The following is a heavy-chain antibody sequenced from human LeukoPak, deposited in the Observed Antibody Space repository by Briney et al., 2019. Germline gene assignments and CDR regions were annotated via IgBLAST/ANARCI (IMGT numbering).Heavy chain of an antibody. CDR2: INPSGGST. CDR3: ARVDNSPNPLQWHFEY. V-gene: IGHV1-46*01. J-gene: IGHJ4*02. CDR1: GYTFTSYY. D-gene: IGHD5-24*01. Sequence: ASVKVSCKASGYTFTSYYMHWVRQAPGQGLEWMGIINPSGGSTSYAQKFQGRVTITRDTSTSTVYMELSSLRSEETAVYYCARVDNSPNPLQWHFEYWGQGTLVTVSS.